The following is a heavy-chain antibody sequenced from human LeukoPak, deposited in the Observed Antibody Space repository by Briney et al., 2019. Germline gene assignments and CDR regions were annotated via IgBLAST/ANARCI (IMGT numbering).Heavy chain of an antibody. Sequence: GASVKVSCKASDYTFTSYGISWVRPAPGQGLEWMGWISVYNGNTNYAQKLQGRVTLTTDTSTSTAYMDLRSLRSDDTAVYYCARDYYYGSGSYYNVFDYWGQGTLVTVSS. D-gene: IGHD3-10*01. V-gene: IGHV1-18*01. CDR1: DYTFTSYG. J-gene: IGHJ4*02. CDR3: ARDYYYGSGSYYNVFDY. CDR2: ISVYNGNT.